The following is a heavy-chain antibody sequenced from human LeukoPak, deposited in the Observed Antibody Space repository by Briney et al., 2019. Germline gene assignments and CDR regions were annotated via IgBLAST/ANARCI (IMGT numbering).Heavy chain of an antibody. V-gene: IGHV3-7*03. J-gene: IGHJ4*02. CDR1: GITFSSHW. CDR3: ARDLVNA. CDR2: IKEDGSVK. D-gene: IGHD2/OR15-2a*01. Sequence: AGGSLRLSCTASGITFSSHWMTWVRQPPGKGLEWVANIKEDGSVKYYVDSVKGRFSISRDNTKSALYLQMDSLRADDTAVYFCARDLVNAWGQGTLVTVSS.